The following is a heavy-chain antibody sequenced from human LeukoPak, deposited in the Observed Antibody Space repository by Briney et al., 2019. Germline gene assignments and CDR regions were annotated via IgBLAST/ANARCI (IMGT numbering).Heavy chain of an antibody. Sequence: SETLSLTCAVYGGSFSGYYWSWIRQPPGKGLEWIGEINHSGGTNYNPSLKSRVTISVDTSKNQFSLKLSSVTAADTAVYYCARAGGNSHAFDIWGQGTMVTVSS. CDR1: GGSFSGYY. CDR3: ARAGGNSHAFDI. J-gene: IGHJ3*02. D-gene: IGHD1-7*01. CDR2: INHSGGT. V-gene: IGHV4-34*01.